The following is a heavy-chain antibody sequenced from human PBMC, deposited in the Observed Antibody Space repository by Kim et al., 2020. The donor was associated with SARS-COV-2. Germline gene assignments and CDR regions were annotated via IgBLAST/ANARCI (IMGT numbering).Heavy chain of an antibody. V-gene: IGHV4-59*01. Sequence: SLKSRVTISVDTSKNQFSLKLSSVTAADTAVYYCARAYIDFWSGYYYFDYWGQGTLVTVSS. CDR3: ARAYIDFWSGYYYFDY. J-gene: IGHJ4*02. D-gene: IGHD3-3*01.